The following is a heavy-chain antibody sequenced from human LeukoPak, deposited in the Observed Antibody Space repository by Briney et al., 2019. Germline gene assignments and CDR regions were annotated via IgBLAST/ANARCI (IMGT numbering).Heavy chain of an antibody. V-gene: IGHV3-21*01. CDR3: ARDRRSGYSSDY. D-gene: IGHD3-22*01. CDR1: GFTFSHAW. Sequence: PGGSLRLSCAASGFTFSHAWMTWVRQAPGKGLEWVSSISSSSSYIYYADSVKGRFTISRDNAKNSLYLQMNSLRAEDTAVYYCARDRRSGYSSDYWGQGTLVTVSS. CDR2: ISSSSSYI. J-gene: IGHJ4*02.